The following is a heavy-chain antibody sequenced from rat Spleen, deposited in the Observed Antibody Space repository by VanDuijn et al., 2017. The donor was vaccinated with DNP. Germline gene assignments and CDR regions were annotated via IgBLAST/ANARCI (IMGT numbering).Heavy chain of an antibody. CDR1: GFTFSDYY. CDR3: ATHQGVRIITPYNWFAY. Sequence: EVQLVESGGGLVQPGRSLKLSCAASGFTFSDYYMAWVRQAPKKGLEWVASISYDGGNTYYRDSVKGRFTISRDNAKSTLYLQMDSLRSEDTATYYCATHQGVRIITPYNWFAYWGQGTLVTVSS. V-gene: IGHV5-20*01. D-gene: IGHD1-6*01. CDR2: ISYDGGNT. J-gene: IGHJ3*01.